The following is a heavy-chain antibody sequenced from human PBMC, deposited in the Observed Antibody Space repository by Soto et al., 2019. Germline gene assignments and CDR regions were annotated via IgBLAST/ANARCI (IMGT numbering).Heavy chain of an antibody. CDR3: ASLTLGGYCSGGSCAAFDI. CDR1: GYTFTSYA. D-gene: IGHD2-15*01. J-gene: IGHJ3*02. Sequence: ASVKVSCKASGYTFTSYAMHWVRQAPGQRLEWMGWINAGNGNTKYSQKFQGRVTITRDTSASTAYMELSSLRSEDTAVYYCASLTLGGYCSGGSCAAFDIWGQGTMVTVSS. CDR2: INAGNGNT. V-gene: IGHV1-3*01.